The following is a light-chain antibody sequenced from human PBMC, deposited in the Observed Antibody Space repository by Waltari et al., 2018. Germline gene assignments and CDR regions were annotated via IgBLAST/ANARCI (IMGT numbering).Light chain of an antibody. V-gene: IGLV2-23*02. CDR3: CSYAGSSTPVV. Sequence: QSALTQPASVSGSPGQSITISCPGTSSDVGSYNLVSWYQQHPGTAPKLMIYEVSKRPSGVSNRFSGSKSGNTASLTISGLQAEDEADYYCCSYAGSSTPVVFGGGTKLTVL. CDR2: EVS. CDR1: SSDVGSYNL. J-gene: IGLJ2*01.